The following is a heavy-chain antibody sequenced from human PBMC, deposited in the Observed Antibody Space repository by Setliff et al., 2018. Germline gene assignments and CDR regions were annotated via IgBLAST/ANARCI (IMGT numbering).Heavy chain of an antibody. Sequence: GASVKVSCKASGDPFNAYGVGWVRQAPGQGLEWMGAIIPVLGMTDYAQKFQGRLTITADQSTTTVYMELSSLRFDDTALYYCARGPSPTVTPSRLIYFYHMDVWGTGTTVTVSS. V-gene: IGHV1-69*10. CDR3: ARGPSPTVTPSRLIYFYHMDV. D-gene: IGHD4-17*01. CDR1: GDPFNAYG. J-gene: IGHJ6*03. CDR2: IIPVLGMT.